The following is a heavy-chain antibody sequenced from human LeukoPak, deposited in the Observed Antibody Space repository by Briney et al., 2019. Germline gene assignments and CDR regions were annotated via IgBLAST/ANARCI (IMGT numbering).Heavy chain of an antibody. CDR2: IYYSGST. J-gene: IGHJ4*02. CDR1: GGSISSSSYY. Sequence: SETLSLTCTVSGGSISSSSYYWGWIRQPPGKGLEWIGSIYYSGSTYYNPSLKSRATISVDTSKNQFSLKLSSVTAADTAVYYCARHVRAGSYYPDYWGQGTLVTVSS. CDR3: ARHVRAGSYYPDY. D-gene: IGHD2-21*01. V-gene: IGHV4-39*01.